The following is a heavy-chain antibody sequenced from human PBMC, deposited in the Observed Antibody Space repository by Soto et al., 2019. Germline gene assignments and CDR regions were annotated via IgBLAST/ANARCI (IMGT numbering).Heavy chain of an antibody. D-gene: IGHD5-12*01. Sequence: QVQLVQSGAEVKKPGSSVKVSCKASGGTFSSYAISWVRQAPGQGLEWMGGIIPIFGTANYAQKFQGRVTSTADESTSTAYMELSSLRSEDTAVYYCARDRRSWVATIPASKYYFDDCGQGTLVTVSS. CDR1: GGTFSSYA. V-gene: IGHV1-69*12. CDR3: ARDRRSWVATIPASKYYFDD. CDR2: IIPIFGTA. J-gene: IGHJ4*02.